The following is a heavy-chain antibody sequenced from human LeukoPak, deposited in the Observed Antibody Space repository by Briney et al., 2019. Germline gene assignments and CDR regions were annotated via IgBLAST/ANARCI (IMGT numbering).Heavy chain of an antibody. V-gene: IGHV1-2*04. CDR2: INPNSGGT. D-gene: IGHD5-12*01. CDR1: GYTFTGYY. Sequence: ASVTVSCKASGYTFTGYYMHWVRQAPGQGLEWMGWINPNSGGTNYAQKFQGWVTMTRDTSISTAYMELSRLSSDDTAVYYCARDGGYSGYVGAPDYWGQGTLVTVSS. J-gene: IGHJ4*02. CDR3: ARDGGYSGYVGAPDY.